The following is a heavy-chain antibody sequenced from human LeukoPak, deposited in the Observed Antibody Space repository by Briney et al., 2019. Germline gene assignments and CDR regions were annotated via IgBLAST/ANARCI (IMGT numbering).Heavy chain of an antibody. CDR3: ARALTIFPHY. J-gene: IGHJ4*02. Sequence: GAPVKVSCKASGYTFTSYYMHWVRQAPGQGLKWMGIINPSGGSTSYAQKFQGRVTMTRDMSTSTVYMELSSLRSEDTAVYYCARALTIFPHYWGQGTLVTVSS. CDR2: INPSGGST. CDR1: GYTFTSYY. D-gene: IGHD3-3*01. V-gene: IGHV1-46*01.